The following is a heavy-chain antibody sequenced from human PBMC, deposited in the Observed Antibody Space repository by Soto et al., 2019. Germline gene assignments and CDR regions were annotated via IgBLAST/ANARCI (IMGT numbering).Heavy chain of an antibody. CDR3: AHGSCTSADCYPNPYLDY. CDR2: IYWDGDE. Sequence: QITLKESGPTLVNPTQTLTLTCTFSGFSLSTSAEGVGWIRQPPGKALEWLALIYWDGDESYSPSLKSRLTIPKDTSKNQVVLTMTNMDPADTATYSCAHGSCTSADCYPNPYLDYWGQGILVTVSS. J-gene: IGHJ4*02. V-gene: IGHV2-5*02. CDR1: GFSLSTSAEG. D-gene: IGHD2-2*01.